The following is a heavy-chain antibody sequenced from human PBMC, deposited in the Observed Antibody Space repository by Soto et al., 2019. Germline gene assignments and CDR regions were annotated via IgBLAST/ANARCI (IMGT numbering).Heavy chain of an antibody. Sequence: SETLSLTCTVSGGSISSGDYYWSWIRQPPGKGLEWIGYIYYSGSTYYNPSLKSRVTISVDTSKNQFSLKLSSVTAADTAVYYCARVPPLGGYNWFDPWGQGTLVTVSS. V-gene: IGHV4-30-4*01. CDR1: GGSISSGDYY. J-gene: IGHJ5*02. CDR2: IYYSGST. D-gene: IGHD3-3*01. CDR3: ARVPPLGGYNWFDP.